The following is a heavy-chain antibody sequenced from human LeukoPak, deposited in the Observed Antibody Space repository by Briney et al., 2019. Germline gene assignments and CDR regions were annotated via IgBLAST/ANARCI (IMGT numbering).Heavy chain of an antibody. CDR1: GGSISSGDYY. D-gene: IGHD3-3*01. J-gene: IGHJ4*02. CDR2: IYYSGST. V-gene: IGHV4-30-4*01. CDR3: ARQDVLRFYYDY. Sequence: SETLSLTCTVSGGSISSGDYYWSWIRQPPGEGLEWIGYIYYSGSTYYNPSLKSRVTISVDTSKNQFSLKLSSVTAADTAVYYCARQDVLRFYYDYWGQGTLVTVSS.